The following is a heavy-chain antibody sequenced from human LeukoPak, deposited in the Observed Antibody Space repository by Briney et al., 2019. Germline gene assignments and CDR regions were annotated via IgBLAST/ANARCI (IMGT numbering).Heavy chain of an antibody. V-gene: IGHV4-38-2*02. J-gene: IGHJ3*02. CDR3: PTHYDRRNAFDI. D-gene: IGHD4-17*01. CDR1: SYPISRGYF. Sequence: SETLSLTCSVASYPISRGYFGWWIGQPPGKGLEWIGSFHHSGSTYYNPSLKNRATILVDKSTNQFSLRVSSVTAADTAVYYCPTHYDRRNAFDIWGQGTMVTVSS. CDR2: FHHSGST.